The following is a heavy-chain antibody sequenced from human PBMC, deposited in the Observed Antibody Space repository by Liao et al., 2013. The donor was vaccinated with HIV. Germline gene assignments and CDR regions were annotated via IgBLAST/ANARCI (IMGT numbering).Heavy chain of an antibody. CDR1: GGSISSYY. CDR3: ARDRRVIAVAGPYYYYYMDV. J-gene: IGHJ6*03. CDR2: IYTSGST. V-gene: IGHV4-4*07. D-gene: IGHD6-19*01. Sequence: GGSISSYYWSWIRQPAGKGLEWIGRIYTSGSTNYNPSLKSRVTMSVDTSKNQFSLKLSSVTAADTAVYYCARDRRVIAVAGPYYYYYMDVWGKGTTVTVSS.